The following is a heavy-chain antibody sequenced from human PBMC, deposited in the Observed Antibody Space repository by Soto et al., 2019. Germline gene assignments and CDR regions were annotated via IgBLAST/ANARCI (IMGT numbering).Heavy chain of an antibody. J-gene: IGHJ4*02. D-gene: IGHD1-26*01. CDR2: ISGSGGST. V-gene: IGHV3-23*01. CDR3: AKEGSRNDY. Sequence: XGSLLLSCAASGFTFSSYAMSWVRQAPGKGLEWVSAISGSGGSTYYADSVKGRFTISRDNSKKTLYLQTNSLRAEDTAVYYCAKEGSRNDYWGQGTLVTVSS. CDR1: GFTFSSYA.